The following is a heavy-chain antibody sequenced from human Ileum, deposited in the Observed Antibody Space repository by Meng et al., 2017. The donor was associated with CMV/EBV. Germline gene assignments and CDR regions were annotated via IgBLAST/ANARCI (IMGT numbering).Heavy chain of an antibody. V-gene: IGHV3-74*01. D-gene: IGHD1-26*01. Sequence: EVQLVQSGGGLVQPGESLRLSCVASGFILNNFEMHWIRQIQEKGLEWVARIDASASGVPTIYADSVKGRFIIYKDNAKNTLHLQMNSLRVEDTGIYYCAKDYSGPDRWDQGPLVTVDS. CDR2: IDASASGVPT. CDR1: GFILNNFE. J-gene: IGHJ4*02. CDR3: AKDYSGPDR.